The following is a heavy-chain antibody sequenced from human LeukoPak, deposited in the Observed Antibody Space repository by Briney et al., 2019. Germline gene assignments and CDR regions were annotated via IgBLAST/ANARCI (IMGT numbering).Heavy chain of an antibody. J-gene: IGHJ4*02. CDR1: GGSISSTGSF. CDR2: IYPGGIT. CDR3: WLEKVVAAYFDS. Sequence: KTSETLSLTCTVSGGSISSTGSFWGWIRQPPGKGLEWIGSIYPGGITYYNPSLKSRVTISEDTSKNQFSLKMTSMTAADTAIYYCWLEKVVAAYFDSWGQGTLVTVSS. V-gene: IGHV4-39*07. D-gene: IGHD2-15*01.